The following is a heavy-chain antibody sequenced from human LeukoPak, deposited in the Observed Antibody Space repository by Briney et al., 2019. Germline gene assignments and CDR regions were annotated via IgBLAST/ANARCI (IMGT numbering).Heavy chain of an antibody. CDR3: VRGPYGASISKWFDP. J-gene: IGHJ5*02. CDR2: IYYSGDT. CDR1: DGSISGYS. V-gene: IGHV4-59*01. D-gene: IGHD4/OR15-4a*01. Sequence: SETLSLTCTVSDGSISGYSWSWIRQPPGKGLEWIGYIYYSGDTNYNPSLKSRVTLSVDTSRNLLSLQLTSVTTADTAVYFCVRGPYGASISKWFDPWGQGTLVIVSS.